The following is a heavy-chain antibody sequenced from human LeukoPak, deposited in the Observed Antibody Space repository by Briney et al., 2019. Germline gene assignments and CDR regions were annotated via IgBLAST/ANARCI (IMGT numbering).Heavy chain of an antibody. Sequence: GGSLRLSCVASGFTLSSYGMNWVRQAPGKGLEWVSYISSSSSTIYYADSVKGRFTISRDNAKNSLYLQMNSLRAEDTAVYYCARDFDGQDYWGQGTLVTVSS. CDR1: GFTLSSYG. J-gene: IGHJ4*02. CDR3: ARDFDGQDY. D-gene: IGHD3-9*01. CDR2: ISSSSSTI. V-gene: IGHV3-48*01.